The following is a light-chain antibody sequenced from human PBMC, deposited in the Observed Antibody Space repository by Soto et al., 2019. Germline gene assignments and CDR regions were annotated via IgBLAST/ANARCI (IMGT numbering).Light chain of an antibody. CDR1: QSVSSY. J-gene: IGKJ2*01. V-gene: IGKV3-11*01. CDR3: QQRSNWPPMYT. Sequence: DIVFTQSPATLSLSPGERATLSCRASQSVSSYLAWYQQRPGHVPRLLIYDASKRSTGIPARFSASGSGTDFTLTISSLEPEHFAIYFCQQRSNWPPMYTFGQGTKLEIK. CDR2: DAS.